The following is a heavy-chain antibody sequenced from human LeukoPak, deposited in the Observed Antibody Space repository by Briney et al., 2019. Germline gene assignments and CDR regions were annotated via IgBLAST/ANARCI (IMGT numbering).Heavy chain of an antibody. V-gene: IGHV4-59*01. CDR2: IYYSGST. CDR1: GGSISSYY. Sequence: SQTLSLTCTVSGGSISSYYWSWVRQPPGKGLEWIGYIYYSGSTNYNPSLTSRGTISVDTSKNQFSLKLSSVTAADTAVYYCAREDGDLIDYWGQGTLVTVSS. J-gene: IGHJ4*02. CDR3: AREDGDLIDY. D-gene: IGHD4-17*01.